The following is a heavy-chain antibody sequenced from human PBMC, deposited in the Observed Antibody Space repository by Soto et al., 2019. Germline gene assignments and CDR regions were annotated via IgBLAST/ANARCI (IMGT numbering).Heavy chain of an antibody. J-gene: IGHJ4*02. CDR3: ARFLDYYGSGSYYPMAPFAH. CDR1: GVSTIGGSYY. D-gene: IGHD3-10*01. Sequence: SETLSLTCTVSGVSTIGGSYYWWWILQSPGWGLEWIGSIYYSGNAYYDPSLKSRVTISIDTSKNQFSLELSSVAAADTAVYYCARFLDYYGSGSYYPMAPFAHWAQGTLVTVSS. CDR2: IYYSGNA. V-gene: IGHV4-39*01.